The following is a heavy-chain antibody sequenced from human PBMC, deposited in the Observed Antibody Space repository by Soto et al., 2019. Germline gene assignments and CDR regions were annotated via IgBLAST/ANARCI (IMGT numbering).Heavy chain of an antibody. CDR1: GFTFSSYA. J-gene: IGHJ6*02. Sequence: PGGSLRLSCAASGFTFSSYAMSWVRQAPGKGLEWVSAISGSGGSTYYADSVKGRFTISRDNSKNTLYLQMNSLRAEDTAVYYCAKDNSSSSRIVYYYGMDVWGQGTTVTVSS. V-gene: IGHV3-23*01. D-gene: IGHD6-6*01. CDR3: AKDNSSSSRIVYYYGMDV. CDR2: ISGSGGST.